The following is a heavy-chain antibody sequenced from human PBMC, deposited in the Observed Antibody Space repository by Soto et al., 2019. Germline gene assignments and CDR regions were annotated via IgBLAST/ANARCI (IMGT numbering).Heavy chain of an antibody. CDR2: INAGNGNT. J-gene: IGHJ3*02. CDR1: GYTFTSYV. CDR3: ARDSCSGGICYSAPFDI. Sequence: ASVKVSCKASGYTFTSYVMHWVRQAPGQRLEWMGWINAGNGNTQYSQKFQGRVTITRDTSASTAYMELSSLRSEDTAVYYFARDSCSGGICYSAPFDIWGRGTVVTVSS. D-gene: IGHD2-15*01. V-gene: IGHV1-3*01.